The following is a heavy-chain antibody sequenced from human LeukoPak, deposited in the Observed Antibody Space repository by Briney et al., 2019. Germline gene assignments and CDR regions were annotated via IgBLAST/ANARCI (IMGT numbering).Heavy chain of an antibody. Sequence: SETLSLTCTVSGGSISSYYWGWIRQPPGKGLEWIGYIYYSGSTNYNPSLKSRVTISVDTSKNQFSLKLSSVTAADTAVYYCARIYSSSWYPFGFDYWGQGTLVTVSS. CDR1: GGSISSYY. CDR3: ARIYSSSWYPFGFDY. V-gene: IGHV4-59*01. J-gene: IGHJ4*02. CDR2: IYYSGST. D-gene: IGHD6-13*01.